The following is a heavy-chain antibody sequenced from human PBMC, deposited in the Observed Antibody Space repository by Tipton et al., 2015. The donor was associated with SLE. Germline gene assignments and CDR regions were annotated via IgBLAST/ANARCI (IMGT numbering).Heavy chain of an antibody. D-gene: IGHD2-21*01. V-gene: IGHV3-21*04. Sequence: SLRLSCAASGFTFSTYTMTWVRQAPGKGLEWVSSISSNSGYIHYAESVEGRFTISRDNSKNTLYLQMNSLRADDTAIYSCAKVLSPIELRGDYYNGLDVWGQGTTVTVSS. CDR3: AKVLSPIELRGDYYNGLDV. CDR1: GFTFSTYT. CDR2: ISSNSGYI. J-gene: IGHJ6*02.